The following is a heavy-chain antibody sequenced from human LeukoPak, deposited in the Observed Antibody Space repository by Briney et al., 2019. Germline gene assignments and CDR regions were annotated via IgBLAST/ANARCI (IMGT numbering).Heavy chain of an antibody. CDR3: ARDLRIAVAGPFDY. Sequence: ASVKVSCKASGYTFTSYGISWVRQAPGQGLEWMGWISAYNGNTNYAQKLQGRVTMTADTSTSTVYMELRSLRSDDTAVYYCARDLRIAVAGPFDYWGQGTLVTVSS. V-gene: IGHV1-18*01. D-gene: IGHD6-19*01. CDR2: ISAYNGNT. CDR1: GYTFTSYG. J-gene: IGHJ4*02.